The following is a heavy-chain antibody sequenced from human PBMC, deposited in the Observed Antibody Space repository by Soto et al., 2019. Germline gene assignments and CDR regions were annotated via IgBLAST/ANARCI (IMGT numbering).Heavy chain of an antibody. CDR1: GFTFSSYA. Sequence: PGGSLRLSCAASGFTFSSYAMSWVRQAPGKGLEWVSAISGSGGSTYYADSVKGRFTISRDNSKNTLYLQMNSLRAEDTAVYYCAKGWEYCSSTSCYIRSKFVDVWGKGTTVTVSS. V-gene: IGHV3-23*01. J-gene: IGHJ6*04. CDR2: ISGSGGST. D-gene: IGHD2-2*02. CDR3: AKGWEYCSSTSCYIRSKFVDV.